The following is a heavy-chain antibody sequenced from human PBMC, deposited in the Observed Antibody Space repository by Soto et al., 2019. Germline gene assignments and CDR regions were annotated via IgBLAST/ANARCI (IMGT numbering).Heavy chain of an antibody. V-gene: IGHV3-48*01. CDR2: ISPSSSSI. J-gene: IGHJ4*02. CDR1: GFTFSSYS. Sequence: GGSLRLSCAASGFTFSSYSMHWVRQAPGKGLEWVSYISPSSSSIYYADSVKGRFTISRDNAKNSLYLQMNSLRAEDTAVYYCARVANYYDSSGYFYWGQGT. CDR3: ARVANYYDSSGYFY. D-gene: IGHD3-22*01.